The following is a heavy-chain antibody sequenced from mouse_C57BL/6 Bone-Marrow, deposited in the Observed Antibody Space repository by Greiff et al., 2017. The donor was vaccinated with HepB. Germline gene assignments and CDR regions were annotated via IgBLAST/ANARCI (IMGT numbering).Heavy chain of an antibody. J-gene: IGHJ1*03. V-gene: IGHV3-6*01. D-gene: IGHD1-1*01. Sequence: VQLQQSGPGLVKPSQSLSLTCSVTGYSITSGYYWNWIRQFPGNKLEWMGYISYDGSNNYNPSLKNRISITRDTSKNQFFLKLNSVTTEDTATYYCARDGVYYGSSRHWYFDVWGTGTTVTVSS. CDR1: GYSITSGYY. CDR3: ARDGVYYGSSRHWYFDV. CDR2: ISYDGSN.